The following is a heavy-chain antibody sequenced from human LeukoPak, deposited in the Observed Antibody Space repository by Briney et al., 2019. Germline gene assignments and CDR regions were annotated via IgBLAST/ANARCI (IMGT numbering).Heavy chain of an antibody. Sequence: ASVKVSCKASGYTFTGYYMHWVRQAPGQGLEWMGWINPNSGGTNYAQKFQGRVTMTRDTSISTAYMELSRLRSDDTAVYYCAREGGSYGSYYFDYCGQGTLVTVSS. D-gene: IGHD5-18*01. J-gene: IGHJ4*02. CDR1: GYTFTGYY. V-gene: IGHV1-2*02. CDR2: INPNSGGT. CDR3: AREGGSYGSYYFDY.